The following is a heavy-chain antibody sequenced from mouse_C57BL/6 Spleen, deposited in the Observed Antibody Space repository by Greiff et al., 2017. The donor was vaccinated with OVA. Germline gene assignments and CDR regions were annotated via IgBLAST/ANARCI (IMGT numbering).Heavy chain of an antibody. CDR1: GFTFSDYY. CDR2: INPDGSST. CDR3: ASEGTTVVNFDY. J-gene: IGHJ2*01. D-gene: IGHD1-1*01. Sequence: EVKLVQSEGGLVQPGSSMKLSCTASGFTFSDYYMAWVRQVPEQGLEWVGNINPDGSSTNYLDSLKSRFSIARDTAKNILYLQMSRLTSEDTATYYGASEGTTVVNFDYWGQGTTLTVSS. V-gene: IGHV5-16*01.